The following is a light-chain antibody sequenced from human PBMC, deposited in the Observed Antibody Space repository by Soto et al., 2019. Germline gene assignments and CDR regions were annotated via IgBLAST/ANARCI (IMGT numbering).Light chain of an antibody. Sequence: DIQMTQSPSSLSTSVGDRVTITCRASQSINNCLNWYQQKPGQVPKLLIYAASRLQSGVPSRFSGSGSGTDLTLTISSLQSEDFATYFCLQSYITPWTFGQGTKVDIK. CDR3: LQSYITPWT. J-gene: IGKJ1*01. V-gene: IGKV1-39*01. CDR1: QSINNC. CDR2: AAS.